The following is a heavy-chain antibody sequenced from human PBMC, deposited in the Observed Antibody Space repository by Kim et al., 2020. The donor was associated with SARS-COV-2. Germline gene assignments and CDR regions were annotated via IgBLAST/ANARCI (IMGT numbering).Heavy chain of an antibody. CDR2: IIPIFGTE. V-gene: IGHV1-69*13. CDR3: AREDGSGGVVY. D-gene: IGHD3-10*01. CDR1: GGTFSSYA. J-gene: IGHJ4*02. Sequence: SVKVSCKASGGTFSSYAISWVRQAPGEGLEWMGGIIPIFGTENYAQKFQGRVTITADESTSTAYMEVSSLRCEDTAVYYCAREDGSGGVVYWAQGTLGT.